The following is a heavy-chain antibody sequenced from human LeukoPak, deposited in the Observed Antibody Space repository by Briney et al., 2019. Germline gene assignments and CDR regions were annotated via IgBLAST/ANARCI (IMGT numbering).Heavy chain of an antibody. D-gene: IGHD1-7*01. CDR2: IIPIFGTA. CDR3: ARDNYAGANWFDP. V-gene: IGHV1-69*05. J-gene: IGHJ5*02. CDR1: GGTFSSYA. Sequence: SVKVSFKASGGTFSSYAISWVRQAPGQGLEWMGGIIPIFGTANYAQKFQGRVTITTDESTSTAYMELSSLRSEDTAVYYCARDNYAGANWFDPWGQGTLVTVSS.